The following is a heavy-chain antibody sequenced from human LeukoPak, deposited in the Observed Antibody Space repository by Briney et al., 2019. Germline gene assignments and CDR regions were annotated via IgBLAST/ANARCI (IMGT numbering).Heavy chain of an antibody. D-gene: IGHD3-22*01. CDR1: GYTFTSYG. CDR2: INTNTGNS. J-gene: IGHJ3*02. V-gene: IGHV7-4-1*02. Sequence: GASVKVSCKASGYTFTSYGISWVRQAPGQGLEWMGWINTNTGNSTYAQGFTGRFVFSLDTSVSTAYLQISSLKAEDTAVYYCARDFMIVVPDEANAFDIWGQGTMVTVSS. CDR3: ARDFMIVVPDEANAFDI.